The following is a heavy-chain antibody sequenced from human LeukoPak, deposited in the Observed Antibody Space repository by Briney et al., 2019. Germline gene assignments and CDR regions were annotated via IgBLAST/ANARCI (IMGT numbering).Heavy chain of an antibody. CDR1: GGTFSSYA. CDR3: ARAKLWFGELSYYFDY. J-gene: IGHJ4*02. Sequence: ASVKVSCEASGGTFSSYAISWVRQAPGQGLEWMGGIIPIFGTANYAQKFQGRVTITADKSTSTAYMELSSLRSEDTAVYYCARAKLWFGELSYYFDYWGQGTLVTVSS. CDR2: IIPIFGTA. D-gene: IGHD3-10*01. V-gene: IGHV1-69*06.